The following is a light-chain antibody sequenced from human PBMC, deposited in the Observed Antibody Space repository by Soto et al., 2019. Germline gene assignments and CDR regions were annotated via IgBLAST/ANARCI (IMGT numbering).Light chain of an antibody. V-gene: IGKV3-11*01. CDR1: QSVSSY. CDR3: QKRSNWPIT. J-gene: IGKJ3*01. Sequence: EIVLTQSPATLSLSPGERATLSCRASQSVSSYLAWYQQKPGQAPRLLIYDASNRATGIPARFSGSGSGTDFTLTSSSLEPEDFAVYYCQKRSNWPITFGPGTKVDIK. CDR2: DAS.